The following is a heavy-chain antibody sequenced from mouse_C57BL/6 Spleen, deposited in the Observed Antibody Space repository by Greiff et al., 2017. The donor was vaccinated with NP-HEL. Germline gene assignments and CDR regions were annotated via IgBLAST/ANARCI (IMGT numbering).Heavy chain of an antibody. CDR1: GYTFTDYE. J-gene: IGHJ2*01. CDR2: IDPETGGT. D-gene: IGHD2-1*01. CDR3: TRYYGNYGVDY. V-gene: IGHV1-15*01. Sequence: VQLQQSGAELVRPGASVTLSCKASGYTFTDYEMHWVKQTPVHGLEWIGAIDPETGGTAYNQKFKGKAILTADKSSSTAYMELRSLTSEDSAVYYCTRYYGNYGVDYWGQGTTLTVSS.